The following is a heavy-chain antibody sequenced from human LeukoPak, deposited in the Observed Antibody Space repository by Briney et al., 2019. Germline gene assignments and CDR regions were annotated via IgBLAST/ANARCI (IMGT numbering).Heavy chain of an antibody. V-gene: IGHV2-5*02. Sequence: SGPTLVKPTQTLMLTCTFSGFSLNSNGVSAAWLRKPPGKAPECLALIYWDDDKRYTPSLKSRLTITKDASKNQLVLTMTNMDPVDTATYFCAHRPLGRRGYWFNSWGPGILVTVTS. CDR2: IYWDDDK. J-gene: IGHJ5*02. CDR3: AHRPLGRRGYWFNS. D-gene: IGHD3-22*01. CDR1: GFSLNSNGVS.